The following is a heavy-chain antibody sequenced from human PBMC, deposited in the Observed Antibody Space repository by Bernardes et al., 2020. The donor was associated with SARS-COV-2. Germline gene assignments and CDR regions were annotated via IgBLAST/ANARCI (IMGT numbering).Heavy chain of an antibody. CDR2: ITGGGVNT. CDR3: AKGAGEDFSGVRCYPFDY. J-gene: IGHJ4*02. D-gene: IGHD2-15*01. Sequence: GGSLRLSCAASGFTFTNFAMVWIRQAPGKGLEWVSAITGGGVNTFHADSVKGRFTISRDNSKNTLYLQMNSLRAEDTAVYFCAKGAGEDFSGVRCYPFDYWGRGTLVTVS. V-gene: IGHV3-23*01. CDR1: GFTFTNFA.